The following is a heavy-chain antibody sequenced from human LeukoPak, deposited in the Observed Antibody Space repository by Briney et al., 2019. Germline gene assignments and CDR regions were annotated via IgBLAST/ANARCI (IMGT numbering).Heavy chain of an antibody. J-gene: IGHJ4*02. Sequence: SETLSLTCTVSGDSINTNNYYWGWIRQPPGKGLEWIGSIYYSGSTYYNPSLKSRVTISVDTSKNQFSLKLSSVTAADTAVYYCARVGRYYGSGKPYYFDYWGQGTLVTVSS. V-gene: IGHV4-39*07. CDR2: IYYSGST. CDR1: GDSINTNNYY. CDR3: ARVGRYYGSGKPYYFDY. D-gene: IGHD3-10*01.